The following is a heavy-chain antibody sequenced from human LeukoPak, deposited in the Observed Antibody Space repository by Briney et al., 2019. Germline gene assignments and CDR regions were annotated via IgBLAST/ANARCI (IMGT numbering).Heavy chain of an antibody. J-gene: IGHJ6*02. V-gene: IGHV3-48*02. Sequence: GGSLRLSCAASGFTFSTYSMSWVRQAPGKGLEWVSYISGSSDAIYYADSVKGRFTISRDNAKNSLYLQMNSLRDEDTAVYYCARYFGDPQGMDAWGQGTTVTVSS. CDR1: GFTFSTYS. D-gene: IGHD3-10*01. CDR3: ARYFGDPQGMDA. CDR2: ISGSSDAI.